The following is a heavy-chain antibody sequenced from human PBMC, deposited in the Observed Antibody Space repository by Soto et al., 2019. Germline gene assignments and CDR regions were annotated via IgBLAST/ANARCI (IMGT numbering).Heavy chain of an antibody. V-gene: IGHV3-74*01. D-gene: IGHD4-17*01. Sequence: PGGSLRLSCAASGFTFSSYGMHWVRQAPGKGLVWVSRINSDGSSTSYADSVKGRFTISRDNAKNTLYLQMDSLRAEDTAVYYCARVLGPPGGDYAYWGQGTLVTVSS. CDR2: INSDGSST. J-gene: IGHJ4*02. CDR3: ARVLGPPGGDYAY. CDR1: GFTFSSYG.